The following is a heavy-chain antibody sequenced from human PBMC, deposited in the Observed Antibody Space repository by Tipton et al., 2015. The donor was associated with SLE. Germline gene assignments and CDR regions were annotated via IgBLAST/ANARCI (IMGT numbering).Heavy chain of an antibody. CDR2: INWNGGST. D-gene: IGHD3-3*01. J-gene: IGHJ4*02. CDR1: GFTFDDYG. CDR3: ARMDNDFWSVYRPDY. Sequence: SLRLSCAASGFTFDDYGMSWVRQAPGKGLEWVSGINWNGGSTGYADSVKVRFTISRDNGKHSLYVQMNSLRAEDTALYYCARMDNDFWSVYRPDYWGQGTLVTVSS. V-gene: IGHV3-20*04.